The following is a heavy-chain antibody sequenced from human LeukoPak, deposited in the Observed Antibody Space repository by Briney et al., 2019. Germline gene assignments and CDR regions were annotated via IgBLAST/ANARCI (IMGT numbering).Heavy chain of an antibody. Sequence: SETLSLTCTVSGASISSYYWSWIRQPPGKGLEWIAYISSSGSTKYNPSLKSRVTMSVDTSKNQFSLKLSSATAADTAVYYCARVRGYSWFDYWGQGTLVTVSS. J-gene: IGHJ4*02. D-gene: IGHD5-18*01. V-gene: IGHV4-59*12. CDR1: GASISSYY. CDR2: ISSSGST. CDR3: ARVRGYSWFDY.